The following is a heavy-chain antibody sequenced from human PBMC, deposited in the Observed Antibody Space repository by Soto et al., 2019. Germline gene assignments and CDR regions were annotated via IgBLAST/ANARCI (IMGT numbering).Heavy chain of an antibody. D-gene: IGHD5-12*01. Sequence: PGGSLRLSCAASGFTFSSYAMHWVRQAPGKGLEWVAVISYDGSNKYYADSVKGRFTISRDNSKNTLYLQMNSLRAEDTAVYYCAREFTRSGYDYGSYYYYGMDVWGQGTSVTVSS. V-gene: IGHV3-30-3*01. J-gene: IGHJ6*02. CDR2: ISYDGSNK. CDR1: GFTFSSYA. CDR3: AREFTRSGYDYGSYYYYGMDV.